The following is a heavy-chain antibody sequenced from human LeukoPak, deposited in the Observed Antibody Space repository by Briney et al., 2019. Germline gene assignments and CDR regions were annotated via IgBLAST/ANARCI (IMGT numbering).Heavy chain of an antibody. V-gene: IGHV4-34*01. CDR1: GGSFSGYY. CDR3: ARWSRAHWYFDL. CDR2: INHSGST. D-gene: IGHD5/OR15-5a*01. J-gene: IGHJ2*01. Sequence: SETLSLTCAVYGGSFSGYYWSWIRQPPGKGLEWIGEINHSGSTSYNPSLKSRVTISVDTSKNQFSLKLSSVTAADTAVYYCARWSRAHWYFDLWGRGTLVTASS.